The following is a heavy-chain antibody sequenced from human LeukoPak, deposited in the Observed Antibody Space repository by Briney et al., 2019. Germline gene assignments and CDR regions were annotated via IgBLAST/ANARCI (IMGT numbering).Heavy chain of an antibody. CDR1: GFISSYW. J-gene: IGHJ4*02. Sequence: GGSLRLSCAASGFISSYWMSWVRQAPGKGLECVAIIKQDGSEKYYVNSVKGRFTISRDNAKNSLYLQMNSLRVEDTAVYYCGREWAVDFWGQGTLVTVSS. V-gene: IGHV3-7*01. CDR3: GREWAVDF. CDR2: IKQDGSEK.